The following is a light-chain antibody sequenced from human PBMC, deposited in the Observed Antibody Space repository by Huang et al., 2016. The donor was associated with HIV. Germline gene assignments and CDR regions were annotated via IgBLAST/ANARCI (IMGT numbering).Light chain of an antibody. CDR1: QHINRY. Sequence: DIQITQSPSSLSASVGDRVIITCRASQHINRYLNWYQQQPGKAPTLLISGASKLQSGVPSSFSGSVSVTHFTLAISSLSPEDSATYYCQQSAVTPRTFGQGTKLEI. J-gene: IGKJ2*01. CDR3: QQSAVTPRT. V-gene: IGKV1-39*01. CDR2: GAS.